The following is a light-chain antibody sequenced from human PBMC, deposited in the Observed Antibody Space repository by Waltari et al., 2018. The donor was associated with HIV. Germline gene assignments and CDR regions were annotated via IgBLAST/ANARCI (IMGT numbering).Light chain of an antibody. V-gene: IGLV4-69*01. Sequence: QLVLTQSPSASASLGASFKPTCPLSSRHSRHSIAWHQQQPEKGPRYLMKLNSDGSHSKGDGIPDRFSGSSSGAERYLTISSLQSEDEADYYCQTWDTGILFGGGTKLTVL. CDR2: LNSDGSH. CDR3: QTWDTGIL. CDR1: SRHSRHS. J-gene: IGLJ2*01.